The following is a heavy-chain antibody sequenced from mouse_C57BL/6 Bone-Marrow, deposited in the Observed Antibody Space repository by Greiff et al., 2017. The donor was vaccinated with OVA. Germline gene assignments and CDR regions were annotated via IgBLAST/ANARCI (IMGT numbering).Heavy chain of an antibody. CDR1: GYTFTSYW. J-gene: IGHJ2*01. CDR2: IYPGSGST. D-gene: IGHD2-2*01. Sequence: VKLQQPGAELVKPGASVKMSCKASGYTFTSYWITWVKQRPGQGLEWIGDIYPGSGSTNYNEKFKSKATLTVDTSSSTAYMQLSSLTSEDSAVYYCARRRIYYGYDGVDYWGQGTTLTVSS. CDR3: ARRRIYYGYDGVDY. V-gene: IGHV1-55*01.